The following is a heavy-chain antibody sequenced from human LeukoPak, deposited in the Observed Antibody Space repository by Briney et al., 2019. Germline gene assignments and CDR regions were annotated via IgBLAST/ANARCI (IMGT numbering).Heavy chain of an antibody. CDR2: IYYSGST. V-gene: IGHV4-39*01. Sequence: PSETLSLTCTVSGGSISSSSYYWGWIRQPPGKGLEWIGNIYYSGSTYYNPSLTSRVTISVDTSKNQFSLKLSSVTAADTAVYYCARLDYGGHYFDYWGQGTLVTVSS. CDR3: ARLDYGGHYFDY. D-gene: IGHD4-17*01. J-gene: IGHJ4*02. CDR1: GGSISSSSYY.